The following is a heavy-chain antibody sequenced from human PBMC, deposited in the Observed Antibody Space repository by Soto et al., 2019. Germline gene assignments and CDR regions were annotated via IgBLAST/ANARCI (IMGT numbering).Heavy chain of an antibody. D-gene: IGHD3-10*01. CDR1: GGSISSYY. J-gene: IGHJ4*02. Sequence: SETLSLTCTVSGGSISSYYWSWIRQPPGKGLEWIGYTYYSGSTNYNPSLKSRVTISVDTSKNQFSLKLSSVTAADTAVYYCARGRPVSMVRGVITPGFDYWGQGTLVTVSS. CDR2: TYYSGST. CDR3: ARGRPVSMVRGVITPGFDY. V-gene: IGHV4-59*01.